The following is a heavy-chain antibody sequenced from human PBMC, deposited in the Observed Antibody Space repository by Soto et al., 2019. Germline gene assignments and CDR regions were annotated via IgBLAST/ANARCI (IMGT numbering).Heavy chain of an antibody. J-gene: IGHJ4*02. CDR3: ASVRSAQQQLVFDY. CDR2: INHSGST. CDR1: GGSFSGYY. Sequence: PSETLSLTCAVYGGSFSGYYWSWIRQPPGKGLEWIGEINHSGSTNYNPSLKSRVTISVDTSKNQFSLKLSSVTAADTAVYYCASVRSAQQQLVFDYWGQGTLVTVSS. D-gene: IGHD6-13*01. V-gene: IGHV4-34*01.